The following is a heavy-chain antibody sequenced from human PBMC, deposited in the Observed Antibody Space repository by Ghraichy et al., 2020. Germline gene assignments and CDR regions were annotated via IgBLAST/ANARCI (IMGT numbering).Heavy chain of an antibody. CDR1: GFSLSTSGMC. D-gene: IGHD3-10*01. J-gene: IGHJ6*02. V-gene: IGHV2-70*11. CDR2: IDWDDDK. Sequence: SGPTLVKPTQTLTLTCTFSGFSLSTSGMCVSWIRQPPGKALEWLARIDWDDDKYYSTSLKTRLTISKDTSKNQVVLTMTNMDPVDTATYYCARISDYYGSGNYGMDVWGQGTTVTVSS. CDR3: ARISDYYGSGNYGMDV.